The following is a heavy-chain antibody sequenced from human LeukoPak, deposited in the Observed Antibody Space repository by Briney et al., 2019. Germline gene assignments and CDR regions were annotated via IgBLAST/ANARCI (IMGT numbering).Heavy chain of an antibody. J-gene: IGHJ3*02. D-gene: IGHD3-22*01. CDR1: GGTFSSYA. V-gene: IGHV1-69*13. Sequence: ASVKVSCKASGGTFSSYAISWVRQAPGQGLEWMGGIIPIFGTANYAQKFQGRVTITADESTSTAYMELSSLRSEDTAVYYCARLTMIEVALREDDAFDIWGQGTMVTVSS. CDR3: ARLTMIEVALREDDAFDI. CDR2: IIPIFGTA.